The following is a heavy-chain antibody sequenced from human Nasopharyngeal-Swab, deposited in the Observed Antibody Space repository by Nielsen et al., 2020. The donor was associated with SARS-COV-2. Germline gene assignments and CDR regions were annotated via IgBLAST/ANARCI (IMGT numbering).Heavy chain of an antibody. V-gene: IGHV3-48*02. Sequence: GESLKISCAASGFTFSSYSMNWVRQAPGKGLEWVSYISSSSSTIYYADSVTGRFTISRDNAKNSLYLQMDSLRDEDTAVYYYARDRVTFMDVWGQGTTVTVSS. CDR3: ARDRVTFMDV. CDR2: ISSSSSTI. D-gene: IGHD2-21*02. J-gene: IGHJ6*02. CDR1: GFTFSSYS.